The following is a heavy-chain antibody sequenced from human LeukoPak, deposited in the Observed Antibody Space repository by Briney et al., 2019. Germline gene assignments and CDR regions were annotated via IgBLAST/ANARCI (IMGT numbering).Heavy chain of an antibody. CDR2: IYPGDSDT. V-gene: IGHV5-51*01. D-gene: IGHD3-22*01. Sequence: GESLKISCKGSGYTFTSYWIGWVRQMPGKGLEWMGIIYPGDSDTRYSPSFQGQVTISADKSISTAYLQWSSLKASDTAMYYCARPLKPLYYYDSSGYYKPDAFDIWGQGTMVTVSS. J-gene: IGHJ3*02. CDR1: GYTFTSYW. CDR3: ARPLKPLYYYDSSGYYKPDAFDI.